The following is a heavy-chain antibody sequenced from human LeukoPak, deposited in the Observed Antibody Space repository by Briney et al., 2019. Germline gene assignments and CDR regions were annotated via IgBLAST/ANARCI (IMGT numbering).Heavy chain of an antibody. CDR2: ISPKNGDT. CDR1: NYTFSDYT. D-gene: IGHD4-17*01. V-gene: IGHV1-18*01. J-gene: IGHJ4*02. Sequence: GASVKLSCKASNYTFSDYTINWVRQAPGQGLEWMGRISPKNGDTNPAQRFQGRVTMTTETPTTTAYMDLRNLTSDDTAVYFCARGPLYGDYYCDFWGQGTLVTVSS. CDR3: ARGPLYGDYYCDF.